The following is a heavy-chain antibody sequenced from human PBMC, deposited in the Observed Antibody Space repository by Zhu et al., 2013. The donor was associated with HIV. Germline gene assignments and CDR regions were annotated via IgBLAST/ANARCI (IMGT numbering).Heavy chain of an antibody. J-gene: IGHJ6*02. CDR1: GFTFSSYG. CDR3: AKDMEGAASVGGTTYYYGMDV. CDR2: ISYDGSNK. D-gene: IGHD1-26*01. Sequence: VQLVESGGGVVQPGRSLRLSCAASGFTFSSYGMHWVRQAPGKGQEWVAVISYDGSNKYYADSVKGRFTISRDNSKNTLYLQMNSLRAEDTAVYYCAKDMEGAASVGGTTYYYGMDVWGQGTTVTVSS. V-gene: IGHV3-30*18.